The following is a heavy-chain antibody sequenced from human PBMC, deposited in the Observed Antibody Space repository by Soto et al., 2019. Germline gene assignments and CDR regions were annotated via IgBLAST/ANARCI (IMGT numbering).Heavy chain of an antibody. CDR2: INPNSGGT. CDR3: AREFARAGYYDSAKRHDAFDI. V-gene: IGHV1-2*04. Sequence: ASVKVSCKASGYTFTGYYMHWVRQAPGQGLEWMGWINPNSGGTNYAQKFQGWVTMTRDTSISTAYMELSRLRSDDTAVYYCAREFARAGYYDSAKRHDAFDIWGQGTMVTVSS. J-gene: IGHJ3*02. CDR1: GYTFTGYY. D-gene: IGHD3-22*01.